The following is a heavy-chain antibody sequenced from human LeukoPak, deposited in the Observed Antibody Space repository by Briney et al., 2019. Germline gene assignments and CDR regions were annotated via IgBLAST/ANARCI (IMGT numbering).Heavy chain of an antibody. Sequence: SVKVSCKASGGTFSSYAISWVRQAPGQGLEWMGGIIPIFGTANYAQKFQGRVTITTDESTSTAYMELSSLRSEDTAVYYCARDRLGITGTIYYYMDVWGKGTTVTVSS. CDR2: IIPIFGTA. CDR1: GGTFSSYA. J-gene: IGHJ6*03. CDR3: ARDRLGITGTIYYYMDV. D-gene: IGHD1-7*01. V-gene: IGHV1-69*05.